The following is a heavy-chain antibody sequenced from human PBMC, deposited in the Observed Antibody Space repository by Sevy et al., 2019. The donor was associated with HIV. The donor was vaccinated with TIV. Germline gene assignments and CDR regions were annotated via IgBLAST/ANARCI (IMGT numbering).Heavy chain of an antibody. V-gene: IGHV5-51*01. CDR1: GYSFTSYW. CDR3: ARRAKYYYDSIGYEARWAFDI. Sequence: GESLKISCKGSGYSFTSYWIGWVRQMPGKGLEWMGIICPGHSDTRYSPSFQGQVTISADKSVSTAYLQWSSLKASDTAMYSCARRAKYYYDSIGYEARWAFDIWGQGTMVTVSS. D-gene: IGHD3-22*01. J-gene: IGHJ3*02. CDR2: ICPGHSDT.